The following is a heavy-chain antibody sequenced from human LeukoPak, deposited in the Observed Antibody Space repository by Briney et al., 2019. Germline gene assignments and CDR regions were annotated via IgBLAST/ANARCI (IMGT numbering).Heavy chain of an antibody. Sequence: SETLSLTCAVYGGSFSGYYWSWIRQPPGMGLEWIGEINHSGSTNYNPSLKSRVTISVDTSKNQFSLKLSSVTAADTALYYCARHRWVVVVAATRHAAAFDIWGQGTMVTVSS. CDR1: GGSFSGYY. V-gene: IGHV4-34*01. D-gene: IGHD2-15*01. J-gene: IGHJ3*02. CDR2: INHSGST. CDR3: ARHRWVVVVAATRHAAAFDI.